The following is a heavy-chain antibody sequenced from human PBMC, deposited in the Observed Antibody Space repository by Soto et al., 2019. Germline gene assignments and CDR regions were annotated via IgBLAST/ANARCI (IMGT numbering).Heavy chain of an antibody. D-gene: IGHD5-12*01. Sequence: QVQLQESGPGLVKPSGTLSLTCAVSGGSISSSNWWTWFRQPPGKGLEWIGEIYHSGTTNYNPSLKSRVTISVDKSKNHFSLKLTSVTAADTAVYFCAARRDGYPAYDYWGLGTLVTVSS. CDR3: AARRDGYPAYDY. V-gene: IGHV4-4*02. CDR2: IYHSGTT. CDR1: GGSISSSNW. J-gene: IGHJ4*02.